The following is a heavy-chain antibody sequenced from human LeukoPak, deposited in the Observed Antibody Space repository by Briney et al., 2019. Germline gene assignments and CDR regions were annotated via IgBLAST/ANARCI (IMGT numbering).Heavy chain of an antibody. Sequence: SETLSLTCAVYGGSFTTYYGTWIRQPPGKGLEWIGEINLRGTTNYNPSLKSRVTISIDTSKNQFSLKLTSVTAADTAVYYCVGTKYIDSPVLSNWGQGSLVTVSS. CDR2: INLRGTT. V-gene: IGHV4-34*01. CDR1: GGSFTTYY. D-gene: IGHD3-16*01. J-gene: IGHJ4*02. CDR3: VGTKYIDSPVLSN.